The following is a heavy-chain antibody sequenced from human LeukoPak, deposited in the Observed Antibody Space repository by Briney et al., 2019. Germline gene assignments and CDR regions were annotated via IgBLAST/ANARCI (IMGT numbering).Heavy chain of an antibody. J-gene: IGHJ3*02. Sequence: GGSLRLSCAASGFTFSDYYMSWIRQAPGKGLEWVSYISSSGSTIYYADSVKGRFTISRDNAKNSLYLQMNSLRAEDTAVYYCARDPLWFGDPTPPGDAFDIWGQGTMVTVSS. V-gene: IGHV3-11*01. CDR1: GFTFSDYY. D-gene: IGHD3-10*01. CDR2: ISSSGSTI. CDR3: ARDPLWFGDPTPPGDAFDI.